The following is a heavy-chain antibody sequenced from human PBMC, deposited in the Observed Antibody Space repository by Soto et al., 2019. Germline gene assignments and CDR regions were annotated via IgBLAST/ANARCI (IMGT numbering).Heavy chain of an antibody. CDR1: GFTFSSYA. CDR2: ISYDGSNK. J-gene: IGHJ4*02. V-gene: IGHV3-30-3*01. D-gene: IGHD3-22*01. CDR3: ARVSGYYYDSSAYDY. Sequence: QVQLVESGGGVVQPGRSLRLSCAASGFTFSSYAMHWVRQAPGKGLEWVAVISYDGSNKYYADSVKGRFTISRGNSKNTLYLQMNSLRAEDTAVYYCARVSGYYYDSSAYDYWGQGTLVTVSS.